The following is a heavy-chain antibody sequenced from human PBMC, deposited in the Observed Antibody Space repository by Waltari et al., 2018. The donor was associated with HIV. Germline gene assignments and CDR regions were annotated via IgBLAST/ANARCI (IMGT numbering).Heavy chain of an antibody. D-gene: IGHD3-10*01. J-gene: IGHJ6*02. CDR2: IYHSGST. Sequence: QVQLQESGPGLVKPSGTLSLTCAVSGGSISSSNWWSWVRQPPGKGLEWIGEIYHSGSTNYNPSLKSRVTISVDKSKNQFSLKLSSVTAADTAVYYCATYGSGSSRAYYYYGMDVWGQGTTVTVSS. CDR1: GGSISSSNW. CDR3: ATYGSGSSRAYYYYGMDV. V-gene: IGHV4-4*02.